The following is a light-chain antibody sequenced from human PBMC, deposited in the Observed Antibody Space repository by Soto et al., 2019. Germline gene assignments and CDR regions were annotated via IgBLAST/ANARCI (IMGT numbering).Light chain of an antibody. V-gene: IGKV1-39*01. Sequence: DIQMTQSPSSLSASVGDRVTITCRASQRISSYLNWYQQKPGKAPKLLIYDASSLQSGVPSRFSGSGSGTDFTLPISSLQPEDFATYYCQQSYSTPFAFGQGTRLEIK. CDR2: DAS. J-gene: IGKJ5*01. CDR1: QRISSY. CDR3: QQSYSTPFA.